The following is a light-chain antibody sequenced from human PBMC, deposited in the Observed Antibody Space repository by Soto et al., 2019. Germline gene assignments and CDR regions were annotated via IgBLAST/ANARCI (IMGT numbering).Light chain of an antibody. V-gene: IGLV1-40*01. CDR1: SSNIGAGYD. J-gene: IGLJ1*01. Sequence: QSVLTQPPSVSGAPGQRVTMSCTGSSSNIGAGYDVHWYQQLPGTAPKLLIYGNSNRPSGVPDRFSGSKSGTSASLAITGLQAEDEADYYCQSYDSSLSVVFGTGTQLTVL. CDR3: QSYDSSLSVV. CDR2: GNS.